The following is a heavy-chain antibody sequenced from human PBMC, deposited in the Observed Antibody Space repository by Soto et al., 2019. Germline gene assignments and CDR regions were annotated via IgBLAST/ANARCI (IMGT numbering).Heavy chain of an antibody. CDR1: GGTFSSYA. D-gene: IGHD6-6*01. Sequence: QVQLVQSGAEVKKPGSSVKVSCKASGGTFSSYAISWVRQAPGQGLEWMGGIIPIFGTANYAQKFQGRVTITADESTSTAYMELSRMRSEDTAVYYCARDVAARPVSYYYGMDVWGQGTTVTVSS. CDR2: IIPIFGTA. V-gene: IGHV1-69*01. CDR3: ARDVAARPVSYYYGMDV. J-gene: IGHJ6*02.